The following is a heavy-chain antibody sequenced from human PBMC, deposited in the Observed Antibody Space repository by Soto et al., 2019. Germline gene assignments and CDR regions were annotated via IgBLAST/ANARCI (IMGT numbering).Heavy chain of an antibody. D-gene: IGHD2-8*01. Sequence: EVQLLASGGGFIHPGGSLRLSCAASGFSFSSFAMNWVRQAPGKGLEWVSIISGSADSTFYAESVKGRFTISRDNSKSTLYLQINSLRAEDTAVYYCAKTRGAMIYAISVYGMDVWGQGTTVTVSS. V-gene: IGHV3-23*01. CDR3: AKTRGAMIYAISVYGMDV. J-gene: IGHJ6*02. CDR1: GFSFSSFA. CDR2: ISGSADST.